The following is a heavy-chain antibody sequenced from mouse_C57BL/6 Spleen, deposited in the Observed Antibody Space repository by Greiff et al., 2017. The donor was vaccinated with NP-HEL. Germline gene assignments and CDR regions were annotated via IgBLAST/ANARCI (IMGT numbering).Heavy chain of an antibody. D-gene: IGHD4-1*01. Sequence: EVKLMESGAELVKPGASVKLSCTASGFNIKDYYMHWVKQRTEQGLEWIGRIDPEHGETKYAPKFQGKATITADTSSNTAYLQLSSLTSEDTAVYYCARSGLANWYYFDYWGQGTTLTVSS. V-gene: IGHV14-2*01. CDR3: ARSGLANWYYFDY. J-gene: IGHJ2*01. CDR1: GFNIKDYY. CDR2: IDPEHGET.